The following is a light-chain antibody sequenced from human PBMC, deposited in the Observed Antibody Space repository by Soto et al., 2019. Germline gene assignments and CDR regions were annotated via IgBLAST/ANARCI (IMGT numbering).Light chain of an antibody. J-gene: IGKJ4*01. Sequence: ELVMTQSPATRSVSPGERATLSCRAIQSVGSDLAWYQQKPGQAPRLVIYDIFTMATGVPTRISGIGSESEFALTISSLQSEDFAVDYCQQYNSWPLTFGRGTKVEIK. CDR3: QQYNSWPLT. V-gene: IGKV3D-15*01. CDR2: DIF. CDR1: QSVGSD.